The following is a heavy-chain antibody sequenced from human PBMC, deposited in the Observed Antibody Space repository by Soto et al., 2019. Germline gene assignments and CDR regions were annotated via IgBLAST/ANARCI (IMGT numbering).Heavy chain of an antibody. J-gene: IGHJ4*02. V-gene: IGHV3-23*01. Sequence: GGSLRLSCAASGFTFSSYAMSWVRQAPGKGLEWVSGISGSGGSTYSADSVKGRFTISRDNSRNTLFLQMNSLRPEDTAVYYCAKDRKSGSGWYWDYWGQGTLVTVSS. CDR1: GFTFSSYA. D-gene: IGHD6-19*01. CDR2: ISGSGGST. CDR3: AKDRKSGSGWYWDY.